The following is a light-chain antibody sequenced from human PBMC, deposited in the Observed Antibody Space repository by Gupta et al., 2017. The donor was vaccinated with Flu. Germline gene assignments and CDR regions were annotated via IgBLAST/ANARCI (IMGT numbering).Light chain of an antibody. CDR2: EVS. CDR3: SSYTSTSTWV. V-gene: IGLV2-14*01. Sequence: TGTSSDYNDVSGYQQHPGKAPNLMIYEVSNRPSGVSNRFSGSKSGNTASPPISGLQAEDEADYYCSSYTSTSTWVFGGGTKLTVL. CDR1: SSDYND. J-gene: IGLJ3*02.